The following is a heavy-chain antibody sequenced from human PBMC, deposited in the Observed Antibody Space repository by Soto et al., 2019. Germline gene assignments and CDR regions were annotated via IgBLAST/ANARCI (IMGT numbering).Heavy chain of an antibody. Sequence: GGSLRLSCAASGFTVSSNYMSWVRQAPGKGLEWVSVIYSGGSTYYADSVKGRFTISRDNSKNTLYHQMNSLRAEDTAVYYCARELSGYYRYFDYWGQGTLVTVSS. CDR2: IYSGGST. CDR3: ARELSGYYRYFDY. CDR1: GFTVSSNY. J-gene: IGHJ4*02. V-gene: IGHV3-53*01. D-gene: IGHD3-22*01.